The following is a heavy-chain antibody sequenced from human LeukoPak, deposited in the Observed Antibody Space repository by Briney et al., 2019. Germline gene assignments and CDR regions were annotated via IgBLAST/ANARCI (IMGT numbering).Heavy chain of an antibody. J-gene: IGHJ6*03. D-gene: IGHD6-13*01. V-gene: IGHV3-33*08. CDR1: GFTFSSYA. Sequence: PGGSLRLSCAASGFTFSSYAMSWVRQAPGKGLEWVAVIWYDGSNKYYADSVKGRFTISRDNSKDTLYLQMNSLRAEDTAVYYCARASAAGTGFFYYYMDVWGKGTTVTVSS. CDR3: ARASAAGTGFFYYYMDV. CDR2: IWYDGSNK.